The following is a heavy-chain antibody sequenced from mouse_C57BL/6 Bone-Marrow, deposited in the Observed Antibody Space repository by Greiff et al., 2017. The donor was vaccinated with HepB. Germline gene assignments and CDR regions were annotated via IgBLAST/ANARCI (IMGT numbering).Heavy chain of an antibody. CDR1: GYSFTDYN. D-gene: IGHD1-1*01. CDR2: INPNYGTT. J-gene: IGHJ1*03. Sequence: EVQLQQSGPELVKPGASVKISCKASGYSFTDYNMNWVKQGNGKSLEWIGVINPNYGTTSYNQKFKGKATLTVDQSSSTAYMQLNSLTSEDSAVYYCARGGGSSYVGYFDVWGTGTTVTVSS. V-gene: IGHV1-39*01. CDR3: ARGGGSSYVGYFDV.